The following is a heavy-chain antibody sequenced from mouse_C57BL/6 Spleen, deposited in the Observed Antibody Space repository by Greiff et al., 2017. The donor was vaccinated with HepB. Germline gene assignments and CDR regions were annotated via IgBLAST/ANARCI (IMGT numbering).Heavy chain of an antibody. V-gene: IGHV5-4*03. J-gene: IGHJ3*01. D-gene: IGHD2-5*01. CDR2: ISDGGSYT. Sequence: EVNVVESGGGLVKPGGSLKLSCAASGFTFSSYAMSWVRQTPEKRLEWVATISDGGSYTYYPDNVKGRFTISRDNAKNNLYLQMSHLKSEDTAMYYCARGDSNYLFAYWGQGTLVTVSA. CDR1: GFTFSSYA. CDR3: ARGDSNYLFAY.